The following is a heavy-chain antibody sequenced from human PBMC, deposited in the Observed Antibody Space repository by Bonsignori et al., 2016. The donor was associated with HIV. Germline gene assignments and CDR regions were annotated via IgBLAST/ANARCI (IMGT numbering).Heavy chain of an antibody. V-gene: IGHV1-2*02. J-gene: IGHJ4*02. D-gene: IGHD7-27*01. Sequence: WVRQAPGQGLEWMGWFNPYSGGTSYAQRFQGRVTMTRDTSLSAAYMELSRLRSDDTAVYYCARDGKTGKLFDYWGQGTLVTVSS. CDR2: FNPYSGGT. CDR3: ARDGKTGKLFDY.